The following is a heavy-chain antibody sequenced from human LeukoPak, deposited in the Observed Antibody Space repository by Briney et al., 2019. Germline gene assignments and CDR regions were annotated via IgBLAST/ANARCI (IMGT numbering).Heavy chain of an antibody. J-gene: IGHJ5*02. CDR1: GFTLSSNY. Sequence: PGGSLRLSCAASGFTLSSNYMSWVRQAPGKGLEWVSVIYSGGSTYYADSVKGRFTISRDNSKNTLYLQMNSLRAEDTAVYYCARASGSYTHWFDPWGQGTLVTVSS. D-gene: IGHD1-26*01. CDR2: IYSGGST. CDR3: ARASGSYTHWFDP. V-gene: IGHV3-66*01.